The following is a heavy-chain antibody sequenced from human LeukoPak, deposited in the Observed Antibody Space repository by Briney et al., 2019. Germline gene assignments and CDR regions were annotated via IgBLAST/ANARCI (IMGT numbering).Heavy chain of an antibody. CDR2: ISDGGGST. CDR1: GFTFSNYA. Sequence: GGSLGLSCEASGFTFSNYAMSWVRQAPGKGLEWVSVISDGGGSTYYADSVKGRFTISRDDSKNTLYLQMNSLRAEDTAVYYCARDRRDITGTTSFDYWGQGTLVTVSS. D-gene: IGHD1-7*01. J-gene: IGHJ4*02. CDR3: ARDRRDITGTTSFDY. V-gene: IGHV3-23*01.